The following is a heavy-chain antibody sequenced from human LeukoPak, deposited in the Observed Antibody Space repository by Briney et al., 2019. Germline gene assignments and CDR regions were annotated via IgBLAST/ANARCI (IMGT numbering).Heavy chain of an antibody. CDR3: ARHPRDGVTTYFDY. D-gene: IGHD1-1*01. V-gene: IGHV4-39*01. J-gene: IGHJ4*02. CDR1: GGSISSDTYY. Sequence: SETLSLTCTVSGGSISSDTYYWGWIRQPPGKGLEWIGSVYYSGSTYYNPSLKSRVTISVDTSKNQLSLKVTSVTAADTAVYYCARHPRDGVTTYFDYWGQGTLVTVSS. CDR2: VYYSGST.